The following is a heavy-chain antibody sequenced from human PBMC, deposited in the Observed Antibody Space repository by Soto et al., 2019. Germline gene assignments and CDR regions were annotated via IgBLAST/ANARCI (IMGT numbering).Heavy chain of an antibody. V-gene: IGHV4-59*08. CDR1: GGSISSHY. J-gene: IGHJ4*02. D-gene: IGHD1-1*01. CDR2: VHNSGST. Sequence: PSETLSLTCTVSGGSISSHYWSWIRQPPGKRLEWIGYVHNSGSTNYNPSLKSRVTKEVDTSKNQLSIRLRSVTPADTAVFYLARHVYEFENVDNICLDSWGQGFLVTFSS. CDR3: ARHVYEFENVDNICLDS.